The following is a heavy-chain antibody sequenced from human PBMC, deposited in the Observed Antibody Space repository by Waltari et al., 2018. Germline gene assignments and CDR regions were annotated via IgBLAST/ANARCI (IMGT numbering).Heavy chain of an antibody. V-gene: IGHV1-2*02. D-gene: IGHD2-2*02. CDR3: ARDSSTSCYTCYYYMDV. Sequence: QVQLVQSGAEVKKPGASVKVSCKASGYTFTGYYMHWVRQDPGQGLEWMGWINPNSGGTNYAQKFQGRVTMTRDTSISTAYMELSRLRSDDTAVYYCARDSSTSCYTCYYYMDVWGKGTTVTISS. CDR1: GYTFTGYY. CDR2: INPNSGGT. J-gene: IGHJ6*03.